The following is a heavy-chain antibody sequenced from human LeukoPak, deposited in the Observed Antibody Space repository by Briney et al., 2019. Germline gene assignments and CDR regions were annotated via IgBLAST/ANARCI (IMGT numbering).Heavy chain of an antibody. Sequence: GGSLRLSCAASGFTFSSYGMHWVRQAPGKGLEWVAVISYDGSNKYYADSVKGRFTISRDISKNTLYLQMNSLRAEDTAVYHCSRDGGEGGNSAFDIWGQGTMVTVSS. J-gene: IGHJ3*02. CDR1: GFTFSSYG. D-gene: IGHD3-16*01. V-gene: IGHV3-30*03. CDR3: SRDGGEGGNSAFDI. CDR2: ISYDGSNK.